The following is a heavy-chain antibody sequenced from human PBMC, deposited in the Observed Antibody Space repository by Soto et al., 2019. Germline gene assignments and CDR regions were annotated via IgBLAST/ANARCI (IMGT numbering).Heavy chain of an antibody. CDR3: ARVSIPAAMFGWFDP. CDR2: IWYDGSNQ. CDR1: GFTFSSYG. V-gene: IGHV3-33*01. D-gene: IGHD2-2*01. J-gene: IGHJ5*02. Sequence: QVQLVESGGGVVQPGRSLRLSCAASGFTFSSYGMHWVRQAPGKGLEWVAVIWYDGSNQYYADSVRGRFTISRDNSKNTLYLQMNSLRAEDTAVYYCARVSIPAAMFGWFDPWGQGTLVTVSS.